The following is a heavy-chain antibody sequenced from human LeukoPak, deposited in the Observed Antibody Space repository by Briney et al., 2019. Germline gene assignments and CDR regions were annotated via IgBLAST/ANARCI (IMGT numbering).Heavy chain of an antibody. Sequence: GGSLRLSCAASGFTFSSYWMSWVRQAPGKGLEWVANIKRDGSEKYYVDSVKGRFTISRDNAKNSLYLQMNSLRAEDTAVYYCAKAAGLPYYYYYMDVWGKGTTVTVSS. CDR1: GFTFSSYW. J-gene: IGHJ6*03. D-gene: IGHD6-13*01. CDR3: AKAAGLPYYYYYMDV. CDR2: IKRDGSEK. V-gene: IGHV3-7*01.